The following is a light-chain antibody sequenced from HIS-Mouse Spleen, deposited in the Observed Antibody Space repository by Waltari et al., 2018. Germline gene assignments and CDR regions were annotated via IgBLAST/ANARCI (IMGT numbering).Light chain of an antibody. CDR2: DVS. J-gene: IGLJ2*01. CDR1: SSDVGGYNY. CDR3: CSYAGSYPVV. V-gene: IGLV2-11*01. Sequence: QSALTQPRSVSGSPGQSVTISCTGTSSDVGGYNYVLWYQQHPGKAPKLMIYDVSKRPSGVPDRFSGSKSGNTASLTISGLQAEDEADYYCCSYAGSYPVVFGGGTKLTVL.